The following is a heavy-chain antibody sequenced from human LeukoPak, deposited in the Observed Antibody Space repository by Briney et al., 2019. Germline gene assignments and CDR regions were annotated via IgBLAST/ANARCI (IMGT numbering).Heavy chain of an antibody. CDR2: IKQDGSEK. Sequence: GGSLRLSCAASGFTFSSYWMSWVRQAPGKGLEWVANIKQDGSEKYYVDSVKGRFTISRDNAKNSLYLQMNSLRAEDTAVYYCARDLGDSYEPTYYYYYGMDVWGQGTTVTVSS. V-gene: IGHV3-7*01. CDR3: ARDLGDSYEPTYYYYYGMDV. D-gene: IGHD5-18*01. CDR1: GFTFSSYW. J-gene: IGHJ6*02.